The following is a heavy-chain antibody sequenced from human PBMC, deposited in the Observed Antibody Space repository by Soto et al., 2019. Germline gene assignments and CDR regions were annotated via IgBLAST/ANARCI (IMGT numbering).Heavy chain of an antibody. CDR2: INPHGGST. D-gene: IGHD3-3*01. CDR3: ARSSGGNFGIIIEGSNWFDP. Sequence: SVKFSCKASSDNFTAYYLNWVRQAPGQGLEWMGVINPHGGSTKYAQKFQGRVTMTRDTSRSTVYMELRSLRSDETAIYYCARSSGGNFGIIIEGSNWFDPWGQGTLVTVSS. J-gene: IGHJ5*02. V-gene: IGHV1-46*01. CDR1: SDNFTAYY.